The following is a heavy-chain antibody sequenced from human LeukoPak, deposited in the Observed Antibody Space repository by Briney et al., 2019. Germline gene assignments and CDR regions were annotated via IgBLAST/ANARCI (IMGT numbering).Heavy chain of an antibody. D-gene: IGHD1-26*01. Sequence: SETLSLTCTVSGGSISSYYWSWIRQPPGKGLEWIGYIYYSGSTNYNPSLKSRVTISVDTSKNQFSLKLSSVTAADTAVYYCATSPGIYDAFDIWGQGTMVTVSS. J-gene: IGHJ3*02. CDR1: GGSISSYY. V-gene: IGHV4-59*08. CDR3: ATSPGIYDAFDI. CDR2: IYYSGST.